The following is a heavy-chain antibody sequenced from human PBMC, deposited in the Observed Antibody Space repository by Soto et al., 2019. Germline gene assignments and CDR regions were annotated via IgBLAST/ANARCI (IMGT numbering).Heavy chain of an antibody. CDR1: GYTFTIYG. CDR2: ISPDNGNT. Sequence: GASVKVSCKASGYTFTIYGINWVRQEPGQGLEGMGWISPDNGNTNYTQKFQGRVTMTTDTSTSTAYMELRSLRSDDTAVYYCAREGYYGSGTYNPRDMDVWGQGTTVTVSS. J-gene: IGHJ6*02. D-gene: IGHD3-10*01. CDR3: AREGYYGSGTYNPRDMDV. V-gene: IGHV1-18*01.